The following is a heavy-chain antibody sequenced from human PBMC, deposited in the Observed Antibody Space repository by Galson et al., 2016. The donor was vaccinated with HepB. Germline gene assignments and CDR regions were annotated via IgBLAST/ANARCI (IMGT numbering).Heavy chain of an antibody. CDR2: IYHSGST. J-gene: IGHJ5*02. Sequence: SETLSLTCAVSGGSISSSNWWSWVRQPPGKGLEWIGEIYHSGSTNYNPSLKSRVTISVDKSKNQFSLKLSSVTAADTAVYYCARANYDFWGGYPKGDIWFDPWGQGTLVTVSS. V-gene: IGHV4-4*02. CDR3: ARANYDFWGGYPKGDIWFDP. D-gene: IGHD3-3*01. CDR1: GGSISSSNW.